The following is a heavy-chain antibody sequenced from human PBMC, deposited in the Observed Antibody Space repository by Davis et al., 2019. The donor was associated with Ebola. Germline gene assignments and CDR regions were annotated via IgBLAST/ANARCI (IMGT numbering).Heavy chain of an antibody. J-gene: IGHJ4*02. CDR3: AKTPPYTSGWYGSFDN. V-gene: IGHV3-23*01. CDR2: IITTDGNT. CDR1: GFTFSTYA. Sequence: PGGSLRLSCEASGFTFSTYAMSWVRQAPGKGLEWVSSIITTDGNTYYADSVKGRFTISRDNSKNTLYLQMNSLRAEDTAVYYCAKTPPYTSGWYGSFDNWGQGTLVTVSS. D-gene: IGHD6-19*01.